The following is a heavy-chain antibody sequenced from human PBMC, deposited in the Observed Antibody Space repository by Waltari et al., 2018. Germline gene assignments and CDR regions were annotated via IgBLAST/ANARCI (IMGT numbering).Heavy chain of an antibody. V-gene: IGHV4-30-4*08. J-gene: IGHJ6*02. CDR1: GGSISSGDYY. D-gene: IGHD1-1*01. CDR2: IYYSGST. Sequence: QVQLQESGPGLVKPSQTLSLTCTVSGGSISSGDYYWSWIRQPPGKGLEWIGYIYYSGSTYYNPSLKSRVTIAVDTSKNQFSLKLSSVTAADTAVYYCASVPGTTGTPFSYWYYGMDVWGQGTTVTVSS. CDR3: ASVPGTTGTPFSYWYYGMDV.